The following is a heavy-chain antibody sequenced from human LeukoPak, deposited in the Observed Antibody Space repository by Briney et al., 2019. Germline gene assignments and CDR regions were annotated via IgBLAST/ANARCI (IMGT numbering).Heavy chain of an antibody. CDR3: ARVVCDYVWGSYRYCATLIDY. CDR2: INHSGST. V-gene: IGHV4-34*01. D-gene: IGHD3-16*02. Sequence: SETLSLTCAVYGGSFSGYYWSWIRQPPGKGLEWIGEINHSGSTNYNPSLKSRVTISVDTSKNQFSLKLSSVTAADTAVYYCARVVCDYVWGSYRYCATLIDYWGQGTLVTVSS. J-gene: IGHJ4*02. CDR1: GGSFSGYY.